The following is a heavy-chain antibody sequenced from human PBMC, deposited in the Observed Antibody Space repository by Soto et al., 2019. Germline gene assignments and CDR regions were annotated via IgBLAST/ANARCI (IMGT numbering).Heavy chain of an antibody. CDR2: IYYSGST. J-gene: IGHJ3*02. CDR1: GGSISSYY. D-gene: IGHD1-20*01. Sequence: SETLSLTCTVSGGSISSYYWSWIRQPPGKGLEWIGYIYYSGSTNYNPSLKSRVTISVDTSKNQFSLKLSSVTAADTAVYYCARWYNWNDFDAFDIWGQGTMVT. V-gene: IGHV4-59*01. CDR3: ARWYNWNDFDAFDI.